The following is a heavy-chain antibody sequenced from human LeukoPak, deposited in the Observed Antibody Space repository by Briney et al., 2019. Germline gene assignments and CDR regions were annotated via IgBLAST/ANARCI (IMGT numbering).Heavy chain of an antibody. V-gene: IGHV1-8*01. CDR3: ARGLADYDILTGYYLPAVRFDP. CDR2: MNPNSGNT. J-gene: IGHJ5*02. D-gene: IGHD3-9*01. Sequence: ASVKVSCKASGYTFTSYDINWVRQATGQGLEWMGWMNPNSGNTGYAQKFQGRVTMTRNTSISTAYTELSSLRSEDTAVYYCARGLADYDILTGYYLPAVRFDPWGQGTLVTVSS. CDR1: GYTFTSYD.